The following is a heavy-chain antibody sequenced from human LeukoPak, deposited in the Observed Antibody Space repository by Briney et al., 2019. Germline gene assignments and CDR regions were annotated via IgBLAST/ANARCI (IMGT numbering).Heavy chain of an antibody. CDR1: GGSISSLY. CDR2: IYYTGST. V-gene: IGHV4-59*08. D-gene: IGHD4-17*01. Sequence: TASETLSLTCTVSGGSISSLYWSWIRQPPGKGLEWVGYIYYTGSTNYNPSLKSRLTISVDASKNQFSLNLSSVTATDTAVYYCASLSTVTQGYFDSWGQGTLVTVSS. J-gene: IGHJ4*02. CDR3: ASLSTVTQGYFDS.